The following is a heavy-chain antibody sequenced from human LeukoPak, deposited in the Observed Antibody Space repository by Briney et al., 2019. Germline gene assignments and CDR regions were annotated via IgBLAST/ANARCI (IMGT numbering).Heavy chain of an antibody. V-gene: IGHV1-46*01. CDR1: GYTFTSYY. J-gene: IGHJ4*02. CDR3: ATGGHVRVYDSSAYYGHY. D-gene: IGHD3-22*01. CDR2: INPNRGST. Sequence: ASVKVSCKASGYTFTSYYMYWVRQAPGQGLEWMGIINPNRGSTGYAQKFQGRVTMTRDMSTSTVYMELSSLRPEDTAVYYCATGGHVRVYDSSAYYGHYWGQGTLVTVSS.